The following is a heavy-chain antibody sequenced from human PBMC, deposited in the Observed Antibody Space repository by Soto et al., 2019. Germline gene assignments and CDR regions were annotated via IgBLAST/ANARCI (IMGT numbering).Heavy chain of an antibody. CDR3: ARDSGGSYDY. Sequence: PGGSLRLSCAASGFTFDDYAMHWVRQAPGKGLEWVSGISWNSGSIGYADSVKGRFTISRDNAKNSMYLQMNSLRAEDTAVYYCARDSGGSYDYWGQGALVTVSS. D-gene: IGHD1-26*01. CDR1: GFTFDDYA. V-gene: IGHV3-9*01. CDR2: ISWNSGSI. J-gene: IGHJ4*02.